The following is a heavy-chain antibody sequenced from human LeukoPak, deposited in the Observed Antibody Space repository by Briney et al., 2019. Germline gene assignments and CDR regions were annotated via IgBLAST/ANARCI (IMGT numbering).Heavy chain of an antibody. V-gene: IGHV4-59*01. CDR1: GVTISSYY. D-gene: IGHD1-26*01. Sequence: PSETLSLTCTVYGVTISSYYWSWLRQPPGKGREGIGNIYYSGTTNYTPSLKSRLTISVDTSKNQFSLKLSSVTAADTAVYYCARESSLMGATVGSAFDIWGQGTMVTVSS. CDR3: ARESSLMGATVGSAFDI. CDR2: IYYSGTT. J-gene: IGHJ3*02.